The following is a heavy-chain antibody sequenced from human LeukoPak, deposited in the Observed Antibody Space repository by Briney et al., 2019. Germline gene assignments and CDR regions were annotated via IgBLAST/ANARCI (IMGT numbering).Heavy chain of an antibody. J-gene: IGHJ5*02. CDR3: ASFFGSGADWFDP. D-gene: IGHD3-10*01. CDR2: IYHSGST. CDR1: GYSISSGYY. V-gene: IGHV4-38-2*02. Sequence: SETLSLTCTVSGYSISSGYYWGWIRQPPGKGLEWIGSIYHSGSTYYNPSLKSRVTISVDTSKNQFSLKLSSVTAADTAVYYCASFFGSGADWFDPWGQGTLVTVS.